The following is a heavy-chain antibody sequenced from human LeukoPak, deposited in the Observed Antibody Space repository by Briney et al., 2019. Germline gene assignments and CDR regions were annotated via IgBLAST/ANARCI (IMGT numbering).Heavy chain of an antibody. CDR3: AKDRCSGGSCYCFDY. V-gene: IGHV3-48*03. CDR2: ISSSGSTI. CDR1: GFTFSSYE. J-gene: IGHJ4*02. Sequence: GGSLRLSCAASGFTFSSYEMNWVRQAPGKGLEWVSYISSSGSTIYYADSVKGRFTISRDNAKNSLYLQMNSLRAEDTAVYYCAKDRCSGGSCYCFDYWGQGTLVTVSS. D-gene: IGHD2-15*01.